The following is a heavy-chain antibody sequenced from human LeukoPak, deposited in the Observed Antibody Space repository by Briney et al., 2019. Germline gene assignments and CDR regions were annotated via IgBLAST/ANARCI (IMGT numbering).Heavy chain of an antibody. Sequence: PGGSLKLSCAASGFTFSGSAMHWVRQASGKGLEWVGRIRSKANSYATAYAASVKGRFTISRDDSKNTAYLQMNSLKTEDTAVYYCTSPATSYYYDSSGFNDYWGQGTLVTVSS. CDR2: IRSKANSYAT. D-gene: IGHD3-22*01. J-gene: IGHJ4*02. V-gene: IGHV3-73*01. CDR1: GFTFSGSA. CDR3: TSPATSYYYDSSGFNDY.